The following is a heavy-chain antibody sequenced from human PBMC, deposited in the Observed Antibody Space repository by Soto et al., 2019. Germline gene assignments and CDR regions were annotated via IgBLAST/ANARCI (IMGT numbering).Heavy chain of an antibody. CDR2: INHSGST. D-gene: IGHD2-8*02. V-gene: IGHV4-34*01. CDR3: ARDKITGLFDY. Sequence: SETLCPTCAFDGGSFSGYYWTWIRQPPGAGLEWIGEINHSGSTNYNPSLKSRVTISVDTSKNQFSLKLTSVTAADTAVYYCARDKITGLFDYWGQGTLVTVSS. J-gene: IGHJ4*02. CDR1: GGSFSGYY.